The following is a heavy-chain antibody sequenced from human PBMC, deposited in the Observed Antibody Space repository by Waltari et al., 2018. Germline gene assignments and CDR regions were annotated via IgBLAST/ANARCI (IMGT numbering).Heavy chain of an antibody. CDR2: ISSGSSTI. CDR3: VRSGELHDY. Sequence: EVQVVESGGGLVQPGGSLRLSCAASGFTFNYYSFNWVRQAPGKGLEWVSYISSGSSTIYYTDSVKGRFTVSRDNAKNSLYLQMNSLRAEDTAVYYCVRSGELHDYCGQGTLVTVSS. D-gene: IGHD1-7*01. J-gene: IGHJ4*02. V-gene: IGHV3-48*04. CDR1: GFTFNYYS.